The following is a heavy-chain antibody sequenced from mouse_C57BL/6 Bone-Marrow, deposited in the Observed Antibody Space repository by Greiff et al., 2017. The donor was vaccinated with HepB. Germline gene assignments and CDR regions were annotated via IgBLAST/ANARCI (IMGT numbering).Heavy chain of an antibody. CDR2: INPNNGGT. J-gene: IGHJ2*01. CDR1: GYTFTDYN. V-gene: IGHV1-22*01. Sequence: VQLQQSGPELVKPGASVKISCKASGYTFTDYNMHWVKQSHGKSLEWIGYINPNNGGTSYNQKFKGKATLTVNKSSSTAYMELRSLTSEDSAVYYCARYYYGSSLFDYWGQGTTLTAPS. CDR3: ARYYYGSSLFDY. D-gene: IGHD1-1*01.